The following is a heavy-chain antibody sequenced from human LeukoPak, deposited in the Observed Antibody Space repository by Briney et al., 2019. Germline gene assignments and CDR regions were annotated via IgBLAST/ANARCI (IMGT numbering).Heavy chain of an antibody. D-gene: IGHD3-10*01. CDR2: IYSGGST. J-gene: IGHJ5*02. V-gene: IGHV3-66*01. CDR3: AKGGVPKNWFDP. CDR1: GFTVSNNY. Sequence: GGSLRLSCAASGFTVSNNYVSWVRQAPGKGLEWVSVIYSGGSTYYADSVKGRFTISRDNSKNTMYLQMNSLRAEDTAVYYRAKGGVPKNWFDPWGQGTLVTVSS.